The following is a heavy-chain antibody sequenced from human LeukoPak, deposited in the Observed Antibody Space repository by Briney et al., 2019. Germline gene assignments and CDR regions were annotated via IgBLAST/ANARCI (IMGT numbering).Heavy chain of an antibody. D-gene: IGHD6-19*01. CDR3: ARDRIAVAGTFDY. CDR1: GFTFSSYW. J-gene: IGHJ4*02. Sequence: GGSLRLSCAASGFTFSSYWMSWVRQAPGKGLEWVANIKQDGSEKYYVDSVKGRFTISRDNAKNSLYLQMNGLRAEDTAVYYCARDRIAVAGTFDYWGQGTLVTVSS. CDR2: IKQDGSEK. V-gene: IGHV3-7*01.